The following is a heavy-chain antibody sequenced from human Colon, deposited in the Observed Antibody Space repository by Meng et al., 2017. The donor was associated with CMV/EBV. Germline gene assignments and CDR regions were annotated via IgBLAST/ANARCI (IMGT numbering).Heavy chain of an antibody. D-gene: IGHD6-13*01. J-gene: IGHJ5*02. Sequence: SGLTFSSYWMHWVRQAPGKGLVWVSRINTDGTTISYADSVKGRFTVSRDNSKNTLYLQMNSLRAEDTAVYYCARDAADSSSPAWFDPWGQGTLVTVSS. CDR1: GLTFSSYW. CDR2: INTDGTTI. V-gene: IGHV3-74*01. CDR3: ARDAADSSSPAWFDP.